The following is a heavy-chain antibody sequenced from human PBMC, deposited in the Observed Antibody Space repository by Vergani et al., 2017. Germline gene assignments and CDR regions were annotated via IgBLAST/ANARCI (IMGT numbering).Heavy chain of an antibody. D-gene: IGHD5-18*01. CDR2: ISSSSSYI. CDR3: ARDRDTAIVRDY. V-gene: IGHV3-21*01. Sequence: EAQMVESGGGLVQPGGSLRLSCVASVFTFSEYSVSWVRQSPGKGLEWVSAISSSSSYIYYADSVKGRFTIARDNAKYSLYLQMNSLRAEDTAVYYCARDRDTAIVRDYWGQGTLVTVSS. CDR1: VFTFSEYS. J-gene: IGHJ4*02.